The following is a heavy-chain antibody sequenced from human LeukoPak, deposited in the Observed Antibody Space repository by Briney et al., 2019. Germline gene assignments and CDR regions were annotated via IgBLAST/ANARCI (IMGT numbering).Heavy chain of an antibody. CDR2: IYTSGST. Sequence: SETLSLTCTVSGGSISSYYWSWIRQPPGKGLEWIGYIYTSGSTNYNPSLKSRVTISVDTSKNQFSLKLSSVTAADTAVYYCRALYYDFWSGYFWDYYYMDVWGKGTTVTVSS. CDR3: RALYYDFWSGYFWDYYYMDV. J-gene: IGHJ6*03. CDR1: GGSISSYY. D-gene: IGHD3-3*01. V-gene: IGHV4-4*09.